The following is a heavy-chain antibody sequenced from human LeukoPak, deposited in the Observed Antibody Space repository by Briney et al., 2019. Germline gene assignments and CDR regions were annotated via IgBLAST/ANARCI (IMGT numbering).Heavy chain of an antibody. CDR3: ARGYDSGGYYYGGGAY. Sequence: GGSLRLSCAASGFAFDDYGMSWVRQAPGKGLEWVSGINWNGGSTAYADSVQGRFTISRDNAKNSLYLQMSSLRAEDTALYYCARGYDSGGYYYGGGAYWGQGTLVTVSS. V-gene: IGHV3-20*04. D-gene: IGHD3-22*01. J-gene: IGHJ4*02. CDR1: GFAFDDYG. CDR2: INWNGGST.